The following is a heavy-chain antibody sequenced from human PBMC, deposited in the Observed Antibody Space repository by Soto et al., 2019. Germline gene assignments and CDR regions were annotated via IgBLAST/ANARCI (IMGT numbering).Heavy chain of an antibody. CDR1: GFTFSSYE. CDR3: AREYYYDSRVPPGDY. V-gene: IGHV3-48*03. CDR2: ISSSGSTI. Sequence: GSLRLSCAASGFTFSSYEMNWVRQAPGKGLGWVSYISSSGSTIYYADSVKGRFTISRDNAKNSLYLQMNSLRAEDTAVYYCAREYYYDSRVPPGDYWGQGPLVTVSS. J-gene: IGHJ4*02. D-gene: IGHD3-22*01.